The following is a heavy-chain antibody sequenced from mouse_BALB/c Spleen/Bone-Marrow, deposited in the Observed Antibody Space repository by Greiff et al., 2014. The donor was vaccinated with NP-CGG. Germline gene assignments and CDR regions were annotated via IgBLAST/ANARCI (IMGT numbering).Heavy chain of an antibody. J-gene: IGHJ4*01. CDR3: TRLPH. CDR1: GYTFTSYY. CDR2: INPSNGGT. D-gene: IGHD5-1*01. Sequence: VKLMESGAVLVKPGASVKLSCKASGYTFTSYYMYWVKQRPGQGLEWIGEINPSNGGTNFNEKFKSRATLTVDKSSSTAYMQLSSLTSEDSAVYYCTRLPHWGQGTSVTVSS. V-gene: IGHV1S81*02.